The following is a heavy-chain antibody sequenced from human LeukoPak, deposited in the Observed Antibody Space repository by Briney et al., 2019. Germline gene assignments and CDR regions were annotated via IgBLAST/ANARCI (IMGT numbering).Heavy chain of an antibody. CDR1: GFTFSNYW. Sequence: GGSLRLSCAASGFTFSNYWINWVRHAPGQGLVWLSRINDAGRDISYADSVKGRFTSSRDNAKNTLYLQMNSLRAEDTAVYYCTRIRVGAHQLEYWGQGTLVTVSS. V-gene: IGHV3-74*01. CDR3: TRIRVGAHQLEY. J-gene: IGHJ4*02. D-gene: IGHD1-26*01. CDR2: INDAGRDI.